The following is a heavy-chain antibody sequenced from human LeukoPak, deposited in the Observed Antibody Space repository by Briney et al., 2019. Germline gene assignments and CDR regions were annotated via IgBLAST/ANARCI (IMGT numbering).Heavy chain of an antibody. CDR3: AREDYGSRSYFWAPLGHFDH. CDR1: GFTFSSYS. J-gene: IGHJ4*02. D-gene: IGHD3-10*01. Sequence: GGSLRLSCAASGFTFSSYSMNWVRQAPGKGLEWVSYISSSSSTIYYADSVKRRFTISRNNAKNSLYLQMNSLRADDTAVYYCAREDYGSRSYFWAPLGHFDHWGQGTLVTVSS. V-gene: IGHV3-48*01. CDR2: ISSSSSTI.